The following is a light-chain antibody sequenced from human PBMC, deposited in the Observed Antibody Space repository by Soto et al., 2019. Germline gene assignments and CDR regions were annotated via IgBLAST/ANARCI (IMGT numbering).Light chain of an antibody. J-gene: IGKJ2*01. CDR3: QQTFRTPHT. CDR2: SAS. Sequence: DIRMTQSPASLSASVGYRVTITCRSSQTISNYLNWYQQKPGAAPKLLIYSASTLQSGVPSRFSGSGFGTDYTLTISSLQHADFAVYYCQQTFRTPHTFGQGTKVDIK. CDR1: QTISNY. V-gene: IGKV1-39*01.